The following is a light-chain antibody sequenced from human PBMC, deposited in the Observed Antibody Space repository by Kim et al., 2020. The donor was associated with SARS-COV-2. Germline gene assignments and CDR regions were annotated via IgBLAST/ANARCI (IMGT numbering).Light chain of an antibody. CDR2: GAN. CDR3: QSYDSSNPHWV. Sequence: VTSSCTRNGGSIARNYVQWYQQRPGSAPTTVIYGANQRPSGVPDRFSGSIDSSSNSASLTISGLKTEDEADYYCQSYDSSNPHWVFGGGTQLTVL. CDR1: GGSIARNY. V-gene: IGLV6-57*03. J-gene: IGLJ3*02.